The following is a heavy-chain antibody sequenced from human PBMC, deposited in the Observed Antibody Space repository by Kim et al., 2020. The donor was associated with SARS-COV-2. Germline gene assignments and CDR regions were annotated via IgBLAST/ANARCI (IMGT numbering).Heavy chain of an antibody. CDR1: GFTFSSYG. CDR3: AKPQCGFGECAYDI. V-gene: IGHV3-33*06. Sequence: GGSLRLSCAASGFTFSSYGMHWVRQAPGKGLEWVAVIWHDGTNRYYVDSVKGRFTISRDDSKKTLFLQMNSLRAEDTAVYYCAKPQCGFGECAYDIWGPGTMGTVSS. J-gene: IGHJ3*02. CDR2: IWHDGTNR. D-gene: IGHD3-10*01.